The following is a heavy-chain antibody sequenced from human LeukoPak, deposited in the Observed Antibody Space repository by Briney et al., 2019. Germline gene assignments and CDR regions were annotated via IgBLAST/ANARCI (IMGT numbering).Heavy chain of an antibody. D-gene: IGHD3-10*01. CDR3: AVWSYYLDAFDI. CDR1: GGSISSGSYY. V-gene: IGHV4-61*02. Sequence: ASETLSLTCTVSGGSISSGSYYWSWIRQPAGKGLEWIGRIYTSGSTNYNPSLKSRVTISVDTSKNQFSLKLSSVTAADTAVYYCAVWSYYLDAFDIWGQGTMVTVSS. J-gene: IGHJ3*02. CDR2: IYTSGST.